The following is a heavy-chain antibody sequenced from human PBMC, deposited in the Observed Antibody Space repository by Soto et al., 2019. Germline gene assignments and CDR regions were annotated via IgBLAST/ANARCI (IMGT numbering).Heavy chain of an antibody. D-gene: IGHD3-16*01. J-gene: IGHJ5*02. CDR2: IYYSGST. Sequence: PSETLSLTCTVSGGSISSGGYYWSWIRQHPGKGLEWIGYIYYSGSTYYNPSLKSRVTISVDTSKNQFSLKLSSVTAADTAVYYCARAVSDFVHSKFGPWGQGTLVTVSS. CDR3: ARAVSDFVHSKFGP. CDR1: GGSISSGGYY. V-gene: IGHV4-31*03.